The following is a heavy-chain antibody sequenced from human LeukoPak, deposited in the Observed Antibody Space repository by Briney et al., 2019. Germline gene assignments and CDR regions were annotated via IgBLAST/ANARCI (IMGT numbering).Heavy chain of an antibody. Sequence: PGGSLRLSCAASGFTFSNFGMIWVRQAPGKGLEWVSAITGSGGSTYYADSVKGRFTISRDNSKNTLYLQKNSLRAEDTAVYYCARDEIYYDILTRYRHFDYWGQGTLVTVFS. CDR2: ITGSGGST. CDR3: ARDEIYYDILTRYRHFDY. CDR1: GFTFSNFG. J-gene: IGHJ4*02. V-gene: IGHV3-23*01. D-gene: IGHD3-9*01.